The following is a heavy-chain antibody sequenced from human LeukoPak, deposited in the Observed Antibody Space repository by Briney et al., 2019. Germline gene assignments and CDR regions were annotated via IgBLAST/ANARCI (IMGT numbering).Heavy chain of an antibody. CDR3: ARDYYDSRGDAFDI. Sequence: SETLSLTCTVSGGSISSHSWSWIRQPPGKGLEWIGYIFYSGPTNYSPSLKSRVTISVDTSKNRFPLRLSSVTAADTAVYYCARDYYDSRGDAFDIWGQGTMVTVSS. J-gene: IGHJ3*02. CDR1: GGSISSHS. V-gene: IGHV4-59*11. D-gene: IGHD3-22*01. CDR2: IFYSGPT.